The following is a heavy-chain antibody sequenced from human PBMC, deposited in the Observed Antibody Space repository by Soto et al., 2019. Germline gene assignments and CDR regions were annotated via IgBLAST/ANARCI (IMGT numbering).Heavy chain of an antibody. Sequence: EPSVKVSCKASGYTFTSYGSSWVRQAPRQGLEWMGWISAYNGNTNYAQKLQGRVTMTTDTSTSTAYMELRSLRSDDTAVYYCARDLFTLFDSNHRYYFDYWGQGTLVTVSS. J-gene: IGHJ4*02. CDR1: GYTFTSYG. V-gene: IGHV1-18*04. CDR3: ARDLFTLFDSNHRYYFDY. D-gene: IGHD4-4*01. CDR2: ISAYNGNT.